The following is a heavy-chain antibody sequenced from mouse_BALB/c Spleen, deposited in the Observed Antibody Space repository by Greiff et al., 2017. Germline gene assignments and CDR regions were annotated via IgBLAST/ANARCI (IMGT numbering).Heavy chain of an antibody. J-gene: IGHJ4*01. CDR3: ARAGANYYGSTAMDY. V-gene: IGHV5-6-5*01. CDR1: GFTFSSYA. Sequence: DVKLQESGGGLVKPGGSLKLSCAASGFTFSSYAMSWVRQTPEKRLEWVASISSGGSTYYPDSVKGRFTISRDNARNILYLQMSSLRSEDTAMYYCARAGANYYGSTAMDYWGQGTSVTVSS. CDR2: ISSGGST. D-gene: IGHD1-1*01.